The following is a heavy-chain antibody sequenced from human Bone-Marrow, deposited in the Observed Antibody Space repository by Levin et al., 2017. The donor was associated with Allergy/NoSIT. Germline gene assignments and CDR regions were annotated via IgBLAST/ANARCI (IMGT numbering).Heavy chain of an antibody. V-gene: IGHV3-7*03. D-gene: IGHD5-12*01. Sequence: SGGSLRLSCAASGFTFRDYWMTWARQTPGRGLEWVASINEDGSQKNYLDSVKGRFTISRDNAKDSVDLQMDYLRDDDTALYYCARHLRGDSAYDGFDVWGHGTMVTFSS. CDR3: ARHLRGDSAYDGFDV. CDR1: GFTFRDYW. CDR2: INEDGSQK. J-gene: IGHJ3*01.